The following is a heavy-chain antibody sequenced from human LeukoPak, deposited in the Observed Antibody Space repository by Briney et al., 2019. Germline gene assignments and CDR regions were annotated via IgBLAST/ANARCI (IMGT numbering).Heavy chain of an antibody. CDR3: AKEHDFWSGYSGIRFDY. CDR1: GFTLSSYA. CDR2: ISGSGSST. V-gene: IGHV3-23*01. Sequence: GGSLRLSCAASGFTLSSYAMSWVRQAPGKGREWVSGISGSGSSTYYADSVKGRFTISRDNSTNTMYLQMNSLRAEDTAIYYCAKEHDFWSGYSGIRFDYWGQGTLVTVSS. D-gene: IGHD3-3*01. J-gene: IGHJ4*02.